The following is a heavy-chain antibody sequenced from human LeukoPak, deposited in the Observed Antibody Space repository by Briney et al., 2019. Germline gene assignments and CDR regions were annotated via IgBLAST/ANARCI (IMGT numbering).Heavy chain of an antibody. D-gene: IGHD3-22*01. Sequence: PGGSLRLSCAASGFTFSSYAMSWVRQAPGKGLEWVSAISGSGGSTYYADSVKGRFTISRDNSKNTLYLQMNSLRAEDTAVYYCAKDSSGYYDSSGYFDYWGQGTLVTVS. CDR3: AKDSSGYYDSSGYFDY. CDR2: ISGSGGST. CDR1: GFTFSSYA. V-gene: IGHV3-23*01. J-gene: IGHJ4*02.